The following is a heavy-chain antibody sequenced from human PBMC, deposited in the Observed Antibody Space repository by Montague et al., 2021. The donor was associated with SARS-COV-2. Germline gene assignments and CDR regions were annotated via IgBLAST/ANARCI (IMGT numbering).Heavy chain of an antibody. CDR1: GDSVSSNTAT. Sequence: CAISGDSVSSNTATWNWIRQSPSRGLEWLGRTYYRSKWYHDYAIXLKSRITINPDTSKNQFSLQLSSVAPKDTAVFYCARTTIRMLYPENAFDIWGQGTMVTVSS. CDR2: TYYRSKWYH. J-gene: IGHJ3*02. D-gene: IGHD2-15*01. CDR3: ARTTIRMLYPENAFDI. V-gene: IGHV6-1*01.